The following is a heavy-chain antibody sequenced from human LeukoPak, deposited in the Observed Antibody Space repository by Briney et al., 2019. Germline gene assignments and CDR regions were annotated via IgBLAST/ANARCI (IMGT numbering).Heavy chain of an antibody. J-gene: IGHJ5*02. CDR3: ARGSIAMAP. V-gene: IGHV3-48*04. D-gene: IGHD6-19*01. CDR1: GFTFNTYA. Sequence: AGGSLRLSCAASGFTFNTYAMTWVRQAPGKGLEWVSYISSSGSTIYYADSVKGRFTISRDNAKNSLYLQMNSLRAEDTAVYYCARGSIAMAPWGQGTLVTVSS. CDR2: ISSSGSTI.